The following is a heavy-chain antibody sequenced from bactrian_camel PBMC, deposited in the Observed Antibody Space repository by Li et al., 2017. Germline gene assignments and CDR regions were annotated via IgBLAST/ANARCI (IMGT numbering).Heavy chain of an antibody. V-gene: IGHV3S53*01. D-gene: IGHD4*01. J-gene: IGHJ4*01. CDR3: AADARACTIASACGDKCFNY. Sequence: VQLVESGGGSVQAGGFLRISCAASGHTISTSCMGWFRQVPGKEREGIASITNRGSGNYAESVKGRFTISKDNAKNTLYLQMNSLNTEDTAMYYCAADARACTIASACGDKCFNYWGQGTQVTVS. CDR2: ITNRGSG. CDR1: GHTISTSC.